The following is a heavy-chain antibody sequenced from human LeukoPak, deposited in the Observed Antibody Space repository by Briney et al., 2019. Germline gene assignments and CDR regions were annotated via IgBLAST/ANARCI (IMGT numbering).Heavy chain of an antibody. CDR2: ISPSGDIT. CDR3: VRDLHWGGFDV. D-gene: IGHD7-27*01. CDR1: GFTFSGYG. V-gene: IGHV3-23*01. Sequence: GGSLRLSCAASGFTFSGYGMNWVRQAPGKGLEWVSGISPSGDITYYADSVMGRFSISRDNPKSTVSLQMSSLGAEDTALYYCVRDLHWGGFDVWGQGTMVTVSS. J-gene: IGHJ3*01.